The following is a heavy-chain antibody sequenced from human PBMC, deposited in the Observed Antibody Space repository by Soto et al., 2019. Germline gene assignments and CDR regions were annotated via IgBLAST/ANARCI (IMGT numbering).Heavy chain of an antibody. J-gene: IGHJ4*02. V-gene: IGHV3-7*01. D-gene: IGHD3-10*01. CDR3: ARDGGYAYGSGNFYSDY. CDR1: GFTFSSYW. Sequence: GGSLRLSCAASGFTFSSYWMNWVRQAPGKGLEWVANIKQDGSERYYVDSVKGRFTISRDNAKNSLYLQMNSLRAEDTAVYYCARDGGYAYGSGNFYSDYWGQGTLVTVYS. CDR2: IKQDGSER.